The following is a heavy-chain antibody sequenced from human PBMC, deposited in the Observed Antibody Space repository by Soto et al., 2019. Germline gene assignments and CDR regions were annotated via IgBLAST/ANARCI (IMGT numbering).Heavy chain of an antibody. Sequence: PSETLSLTSTVSDVSISSGLCYWGWLRQPPGKGLEWIGSIYYSGTTYYNPSLESRVTISVDTSKNQFSLKLSSVTAADTALYYCARSRWLQVFDYWGQGILVTVSS. J-gene: IGHJ4*02. V-gene: IGHV4-39*01. CDR3: ARSRWLQVFDY. CDR2: IYYSGTT. CDR1: DVSISSGLCY. D-gene: IGHD5-12*01.